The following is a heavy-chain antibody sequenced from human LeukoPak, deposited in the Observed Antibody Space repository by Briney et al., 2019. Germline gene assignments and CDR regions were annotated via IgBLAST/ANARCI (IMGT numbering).Heavy chain of an antibody. CDR3: ARNCGGSCYPQVGYYFDY. V-gene: IGHV4-59*01. CDR1: GASISSYY. J-gene: IGHJ4*02. CDR2: IYYSGSI. D-gene: IGHD2-15*01. Sequence: SETLSLICTVSGASISSYYWSWIRQPPGKGLEWIGDIYYSGSIEYNPSLKSRVTISVDTSKNQFSLKLSSVTAADTAVYYCARNCGGSCYPQVGYYFDYWGQGTLVTVSS.